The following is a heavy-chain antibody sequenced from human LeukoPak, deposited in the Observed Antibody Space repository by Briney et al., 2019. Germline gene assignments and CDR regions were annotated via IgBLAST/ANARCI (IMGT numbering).Heavy chain of an antibody. V-gene: IGHV4-39*07. CDR1: GGSISSSSYY. J-gene: IGHJ4*02. CDR3: ARGPGDSYGSYYFDY. D-gene: IGHD5-18*01. CDR2: IYYSGST. Sequence: SETLSLTCTVSGGSISSSSYYWGWIRQPPGKGLEWIGSIYYSGSTYYNPSLKSRVTISVDTSKNQFSLKLSSVTAADTAVYYCARGPGDSYGSYYFDYWGQGTLVTVSS.